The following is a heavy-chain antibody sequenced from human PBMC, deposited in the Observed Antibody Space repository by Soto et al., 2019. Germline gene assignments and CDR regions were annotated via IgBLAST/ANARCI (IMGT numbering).Heavy chain of an antibody. Sequence: EVQLVESGGGLVQPGRSLRLSCAASGFIFAAYAMHWVRQAPGKGLEWVSGISSNGGDIVYTDSVKGRFTISRDNAKKSLYLQMHGLRVEDTAFYYCAKDSRGSNNGFDRWGQGMLVIVSS. CDR2: ISSNGGDI. CDR3: AKDSRGSNNGFDR. V-gene: IGHV3-9*01. CDR1: GFIFAAYA. J-gene: IGHJ5*02. D-gene: IGHD5-12*01.